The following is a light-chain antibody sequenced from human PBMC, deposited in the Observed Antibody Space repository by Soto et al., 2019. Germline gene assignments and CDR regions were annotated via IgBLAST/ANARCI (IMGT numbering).Light chain of an antibody. CDR3: QQYKTYWT. CDR1: QSISTW. CDR2: KAS. J-gene: IGKJ1*01. V-gene: IGKV1-5*03. Sequence: DIQMTQSPSTLSASVGDRVTITCRASQSISTWLAWYQQRPGKAPKLLIYKASSLESEVPSRFSGTGSETEFTLTISSLQPDDFATYYCQQYKTYWTFGQGTKVDNK.